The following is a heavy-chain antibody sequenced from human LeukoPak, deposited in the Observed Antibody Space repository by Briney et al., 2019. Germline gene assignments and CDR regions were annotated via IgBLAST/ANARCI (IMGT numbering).Heavy chain of an antibody. Sequence: GGSLRLSCAASGFTFSDYSMDWVRQAPGKGLEWVSYISDTGHAIYYADSVKGRFIISRDNAKNSLYLQMNSLRDEDMAVYYCARDPHYYDSSGGYWGQGTLVTVSS. CDR3: ARDPHYYDSSGGY. D-gene: IGHD3-22*01. CDR2: ISDTGHAI. J-gene: IGHJ4*02. V-gene: IGHV3-48*02. CDR1: GFTFSDYS.